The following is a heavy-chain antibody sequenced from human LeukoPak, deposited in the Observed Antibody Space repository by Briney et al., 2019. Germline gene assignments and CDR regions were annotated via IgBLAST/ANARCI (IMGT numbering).Heavy chain of an antibody. CDR1: GDSIGGYY. Sequence: PSETLSLTCTVSGDSIGGYYWNWIRQPPGKGLEWIGYPYYTGSTTYNPSLKSRVTISVDMSKSQFSLKVNSVTAADTAVYYCARSGYIYGSNAFDIWGQGTVVTVSS. J-gene: IGHJ3*02. V-gene: IGHV4-59*01. CDR3: ARSGYIYGSNAFDI. D-gene: IGHD5-18*01. CDR2: PYYTGST.